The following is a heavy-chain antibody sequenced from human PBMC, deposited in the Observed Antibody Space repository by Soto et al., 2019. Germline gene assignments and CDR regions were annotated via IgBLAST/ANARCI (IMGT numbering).Heavy chain of an antibody. V-gene: IGHV1-69*13. J-gene: IGHJ6*02. Sequence: GASVKVSFKASGGTFSRYAISWLRQAPGQGLEWMGGIIPIFGTANYAQKFQGRVTITADESTSTAYMELSSLRSEDTAVYYCARDREQLISDYYYGMDVWGQGTTVTVSS. CDR2: IIPIFGTA. D-gene: IGHD6-6*01. CDR3: ARDREQLISDYYYGMDV. CDR1: GGTFSRYA.